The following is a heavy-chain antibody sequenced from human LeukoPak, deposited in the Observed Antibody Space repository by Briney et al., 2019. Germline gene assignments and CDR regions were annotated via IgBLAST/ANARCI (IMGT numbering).Heavy chain of an antibody. J-gene: IGHJ4*02. CDR3: ARDQDDARDGLGADFDY. CDR1: GFTFSSYS. Sequence: GGSLRLSCAASGFTFSSYSMNWVRQAPGKGLEWVSSISSSSSYIYYADSVKGRFTISRDNAKNSLYLQMNSLRAGDTAVYYCARDQDDARDGLGADFDYWGQGTLVTVSS. D-gene: IGHD5-24*01. V-gene: IGHV3-21*01. CDR2: ISSSSSYI.